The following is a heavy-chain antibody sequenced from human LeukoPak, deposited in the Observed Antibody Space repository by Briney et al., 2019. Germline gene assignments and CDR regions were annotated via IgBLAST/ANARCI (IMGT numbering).Heavy chain of an antibody. CDR3: ARDYRAVTTTLDYYYMDV. CDR1: GGTFSSYA. CDR2: IIPIFGTA. J-gene: IGHJ6*03. Sequence: SVRVSCKASGGTFSSYAISWVRQAPGQGLEWMGGIIPIFGTANYAQKFQGRVTITTDESTSTAYMELSSLRSEDTAVYYCARDYRAVTTTLDYYYMDVWGKGTTVTVSS. D-gene: IGHD4-17*01. V-gene: IGHV1-69*05.